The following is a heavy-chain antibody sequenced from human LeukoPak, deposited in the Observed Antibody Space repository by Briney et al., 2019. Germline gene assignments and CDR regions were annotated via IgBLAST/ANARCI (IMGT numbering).Heavy chain of an antibody. CDR2: IDPSGVTT. J-gene: IGHJ4*02. V-gene: IGHV1-46*01. CDR3: ARSYGSGSYYNAPLGY. D-gene: IGHD3-10*01. Sequence: VASVKVSCKASGYPFANYHVHWVRQAPGQGLEWMGIIDPSGVTTIYPQKFQGRVTMTRDPSTSTVYMELSSLRSEDTAVYYCARSYGSGSYYNAPLGYWGQGTLVTVSS. CDR1: GYPFANYH.